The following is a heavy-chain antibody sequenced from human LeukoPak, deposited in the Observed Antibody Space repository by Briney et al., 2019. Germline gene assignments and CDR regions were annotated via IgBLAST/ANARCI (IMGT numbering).Heavy chain of an antibody. D-gene: IGHD3-10*01. Sequence: ASVTVSCTASGYTFTSYYMHWVRQAPGQGLEWVGIINPSGGSTSYAQKFQGRVTITRDTATSTVYMELSSLRSEDTAVYYCARSRRFYGSGSYYSGYFDYWGQGTLVTVSS. CDR1: GYTFTSYY. V-gene: IGHV1-46*01. CDR3: ARSRRFYGSGSYYSGYFDY. J-gene: IGHJ4*02. CDR2: INPSGGST.